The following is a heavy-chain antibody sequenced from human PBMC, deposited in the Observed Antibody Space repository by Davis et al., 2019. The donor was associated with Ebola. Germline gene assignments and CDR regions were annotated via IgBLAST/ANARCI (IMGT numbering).Heavy chain of an antibody. Sequence: PGGSLRLSCAASGFTFSSYAMSWVRQAPGKGLEWVSAISGTGGTAFYTDSVKGRFTISRDNSKSTLYLQMNSLRAEDTAVYYCARGNYCSGGSCLNWFDPWGQGTLVTVSS. J-gene: IGHJ5*02. CDR3: ARGNYCSGGSCLNWFDP. D-gene: IGHD2-15*01. V-gene: IGHV3-23*01. CDR2: ISGTGGTA. CDR1: GFTFSSYA.